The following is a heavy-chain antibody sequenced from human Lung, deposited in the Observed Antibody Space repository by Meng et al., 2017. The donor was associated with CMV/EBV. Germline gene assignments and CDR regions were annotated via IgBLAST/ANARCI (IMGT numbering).Heavy chain of an antibody. V-gene: IGHV4-61*02. J-gene: IGHJ4*02. CDR3: ASSMATITFAFDY. CDR2: IYTSGST. Sequence: QVPLRESGPGLVKPSRTLPLPCTVSGGSISSGSYYWSWIRQPAGKGLEWIGRIYTSGSTNYNPSLKSRVTISVDTSKNQFSLKLSAVTAADTAVYYCASSMATITFAFDYWGQGTLVTVSS. D-gene: IGHD5-24*01. CDR1: GGSISSGSYY.